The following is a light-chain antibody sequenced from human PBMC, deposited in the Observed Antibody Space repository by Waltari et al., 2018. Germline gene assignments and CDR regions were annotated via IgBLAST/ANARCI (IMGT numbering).Light chain of an antibody. CDR2: GAS. CDR1: QSVGRT. V-gene: IGKV3-20*01. CDR3: QHYLRLPVA. J-gene: IGKJ1*01. Sequence: SCRASQSVGRTLGWYQQKPGQAPRLLIYGASNRATGIPDRFIGSGSGTEFSLTISGLEPEDSAVYYCQHYLRLPVAFGQGTKVEIK.